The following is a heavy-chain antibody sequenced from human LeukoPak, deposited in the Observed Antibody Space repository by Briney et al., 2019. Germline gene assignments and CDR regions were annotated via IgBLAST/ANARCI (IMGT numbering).Heavy chain of an antibody. J-gene: IGHJ6*02. D-gene: IGHD2-15*01. Sequence: SETLSLTCAVSGGSISSSNWWSWVRQPPGKGLEWIGSIYYGGNTYYNPSLKSRVTISADTSKNQFSLKLSSVTAADTAVYYCARHVDGYYYYGMDVWGQGTTVTVSS. CDR3: ARHVDGYYYYGMDV. CDR1: GGSISSSNW. CDR2: IYYGGNT. V-gene: IGHV4-39*01.